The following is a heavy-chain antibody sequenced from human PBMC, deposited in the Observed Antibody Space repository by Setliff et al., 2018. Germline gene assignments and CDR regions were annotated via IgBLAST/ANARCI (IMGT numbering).Heavy chain of an antibody. CDR1: GGSISSGVYY. CDR2: IYYRGDT. J-gene: IGHJ4*02. V-gene: IGHV4-39*01. D-gene: IGHD1-1*01. Sequence: PSETLSLTCTVSGGSISSGVYYWAWIRQPPGKGLEWIGRIYYRGDTYYNASLKSRLTLSVDTSKNQVSLNLRSVTAADTAAYYCARTGTYRYFDYWGQGTQVTVSS. CDR3: ARTGTYRYFDY.